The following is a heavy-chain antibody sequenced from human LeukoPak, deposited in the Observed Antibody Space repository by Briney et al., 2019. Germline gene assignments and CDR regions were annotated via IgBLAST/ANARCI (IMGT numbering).Heavy chain of an antibody. V-gene: IGHV4-61*02. CDR3: ARRPVARGGWFDP. Sequence: SETLSLTCTVSGGSISSGSYYWSWIRQPAGKGLEWIGRIYTSGSTNYNPSLKSRVTISVDTSKNQFSLKLSSVTAADTAVYYCARRPVARGGWFDPWGQGTLVTVSS. J-gene: IGHJ5*02. D-gene: IGHD2-15*01. CDR2: IYTSGST. CDR1: GGSISSGSYY.